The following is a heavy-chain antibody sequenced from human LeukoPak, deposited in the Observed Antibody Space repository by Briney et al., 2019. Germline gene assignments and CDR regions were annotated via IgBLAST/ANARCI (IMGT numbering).Heavy chain of an antibody. D-gene: IGHD2-21*02. CDR2: IIPIFGTA. J-gene: IGHJ2*01. CDR3: VKDVLTAIQDLNWYFDL. V-gene: IGHV1-69*13. CDR1: GGTFSSYA. Sequence: SVKVSCKASGGTFSSYAISWVRQAPGQGLEWMGGIIPIFGTANYAQKFQGRVTITADESTSTAYMELSSLRSEDTAVYYCVKDVLTAIQDLNWYFDLWGRGTLVTVSS.